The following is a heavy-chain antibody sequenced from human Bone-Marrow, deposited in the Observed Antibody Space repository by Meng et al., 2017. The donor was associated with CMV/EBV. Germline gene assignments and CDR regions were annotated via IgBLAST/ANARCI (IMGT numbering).Heavy chain of an antibody. Sequence: SETLSLTCTVSGGSISSSSYYWGWIRQPPGKGLEWIGSIYYSGSTYYNPSLKSRVTISVDTSKNQFSLKLSSVTAADTAVYYCANLSGSYFGHYYYGMDVWGQGTTVTVSS. D-gene: IGHD1-26*01. J-gene: IGHJ6*02. CDR2: IYYSGST. V-gene: IGHV4-39*01. CDR1: GGSISSSSYY. CDR3: ANLSGSYFGHYYYGMDV.